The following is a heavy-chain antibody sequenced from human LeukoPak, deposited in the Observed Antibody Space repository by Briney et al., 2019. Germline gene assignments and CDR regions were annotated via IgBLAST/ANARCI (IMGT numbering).Heavy chain of an antibody. CDR3: ANRGKYCFDY. CDR2: ISGSGPGT. CDR1: VYTFNTSA. J-gene: IGHJ4*02. V-gene: IGHV3-23*01. D-gene: IGHD3-10*01. Sequence: PGGSLRLSCAASVYTFNTSAISCVRQAPGRGREWVSTISGSGPGTYYADSVKGRFTISRDNSKNTLYLQMNSLRAEDTAVYYCANRGKYCFDYWGQGTLVTVSS.